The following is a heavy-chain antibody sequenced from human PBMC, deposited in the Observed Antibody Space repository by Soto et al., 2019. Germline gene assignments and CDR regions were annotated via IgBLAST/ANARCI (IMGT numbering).Heavy chain of an antibody. D-gene: IGHD2-15*01. Sequence: EVQLLESGGGLVQPGGSLRLSCAASGLTFSSYAMSWVRQAPGKGLEWVSAISGSGGSTYYADSVKGRFTISRDNSKNTLYLQMNSLRAEDTAVYYCAKDKVVVVAATWDVWGQGTTVTVSS. CDR1: GLTFSSYA. J-gene: IGHJ6*02. CDR3: AKDKVVVVAATWDV. CDR2: ISGSGGST. V-gene: IGHV3-23*01.